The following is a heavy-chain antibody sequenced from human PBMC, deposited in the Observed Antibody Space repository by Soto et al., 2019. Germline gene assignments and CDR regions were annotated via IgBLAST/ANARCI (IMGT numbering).Heavy chain of an antibody. V-gene: IGHV1-3*01. J-gene: IGHJ4*02. D-gene: IGHD4-17*01. CDR1: GYSFTSYA. CDR3: ASGLPVYFDN. CDR2: INAGSGYT. Sequence: QVQLVQSGAEVKKPGASVKVSCKASGYSFTSYAMHWVRQAPGQSLEWLGWINAGSGYTTYSQTLQGRVTLTRDTSATTAYMELRSLGSEDTAVYYCASGLPVYFDNWGQGTLVTVSS.